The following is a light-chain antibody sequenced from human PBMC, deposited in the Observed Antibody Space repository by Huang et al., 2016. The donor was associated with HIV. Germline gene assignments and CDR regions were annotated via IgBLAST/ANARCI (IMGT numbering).Light chain of an antibody. J-gene: IGKJ1*01. V-gene: IGKV6-21*02. CDR1: QNIGSS. Sequence: EIVLTQSPDFQSVTPKEKVSITCRASQNIGSSLHWYQQKPDQSPKLIIKYASQSIPGVPSRFSGSESGTDFTLTIDSLEAEDAAMYYCHQGSSLPLTFGQGTKVEIK. CDR2: YAS. CDR3: HQGSSLPLT.